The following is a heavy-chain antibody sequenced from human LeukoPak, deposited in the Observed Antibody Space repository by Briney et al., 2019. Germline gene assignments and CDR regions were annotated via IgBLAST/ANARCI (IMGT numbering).Heavy chain of an antibody. Sequence: ASVKVSFKASGYTFTGYYMHWVRQAPGQGLEWMGWINPNSGGTNYAQKFQGRFTMTRDTSISTAYMELSSLGSDDTAVYYCARDRVGYSSGWFSGGSYLFDYWGQGTLLTVSS. CDR3: ARDRVGYSSGWFSGGSYLFDY. CDR2: INPNSGGT. D-gene: IGHD6-19*01. J-gene: IGHJ4*02. CDR1: GYTFTGYY. V-gene: IGHV1-2*02.